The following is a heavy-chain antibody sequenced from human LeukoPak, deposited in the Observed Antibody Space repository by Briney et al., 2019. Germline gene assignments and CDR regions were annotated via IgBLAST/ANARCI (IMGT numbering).Heavy chain of an antibody. CDR3: ARGANTGYSSDS. V-gene: IGHV3-74*01. D-gene: IGHD6-19*01. CDR2: INCDARRT. Sequence: GGPLRLSCAASGFPLSNYWMHWARQAPGKGRVWGSRINCDARRTSHADSVKGRFTISRDNAKNTLYLQMNRLRGEDTAVYYFARGANTGYSSDSWGQGTRVTVSS. J-gene: IGHJ5*02. CDR1: GFPLSNYW.